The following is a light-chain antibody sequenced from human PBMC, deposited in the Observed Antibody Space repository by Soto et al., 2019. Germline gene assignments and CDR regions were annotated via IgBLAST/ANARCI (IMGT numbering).Light chain of an antibody. Sequence: QSALTQPPTVSGAPGQTVTISCTGSSSNLGARYDVHWYQQVPGKAPKLLIFGSSDRASGVPDRFSGSKSGTSASLAITVLQADDEANYFCQSYDKSLSGSVFGGGTKLTVL. CDR2: GSS. V-gene: IGLV1-40*01. CDR3: QSYDKSLSGSV. J-gene: IGLJ3*02. CDR1: SSNLGARYD.